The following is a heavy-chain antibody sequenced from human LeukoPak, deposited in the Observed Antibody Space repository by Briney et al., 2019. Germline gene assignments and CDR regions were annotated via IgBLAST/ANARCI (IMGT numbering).Heavy chain of an antibody. CDR3: ATTTIRLGY. CDR2: IYHSGST. D-gene: IGHD1-26*01. Sequence: SETLSLTCTGSGYSISSGYYWGWIRQPPGKGLEWIGSIYHSGSTYYNPSLKSRVTISVDTSKNQFSLKLSSVTAADTAVYYCATTTIRLGYWGQGTPVTVSS. J-gene: IGHJ4*02. CDR1: GYSISSGYY. V-gene: IGHV4-38-2*02.